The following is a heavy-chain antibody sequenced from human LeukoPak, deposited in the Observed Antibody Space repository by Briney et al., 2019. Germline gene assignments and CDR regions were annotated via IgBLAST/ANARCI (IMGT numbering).Heavy chain of an antibody. J-gene: IGHJ4*02. Sequence: GGSLRLSCAASGFTFRSYGMHWARQAPGKGLEYVSAISSNGGRTYYANSVKGRFTISRDNSKNTLYLQMSSLRAEDTAVYYCLKGNLRGGNWYSPDQWGQGTLVTVSS. CDR2: ISSNGGRT. V-gene: IGHV3-64*01. CDR1: GFTFRSYG. D-gene: IGHD2-21*01. CDR3: LKGNLRGGNWYSPDQ.